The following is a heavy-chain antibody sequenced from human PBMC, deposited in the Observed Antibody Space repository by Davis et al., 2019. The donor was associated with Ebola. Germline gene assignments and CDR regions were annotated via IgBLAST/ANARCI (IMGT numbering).Heavy chain of an antibody. J-gene: IGHJ4*02. V-gene: IGHV3-64*02. Sequence: GESLKISCSASGFTFSSYAMHWVRQAPGKGLEYVSAISSNGGSTYYADSVKGRFTISRDNSKNTLYLQMGSLRAEDMAVYYCARKGSTGYCSGGSCYSLGYFDYWGQGTLVTVSS. CDR2: ISSNGGST. D-gene: IGHD2-15*01. CDR3: ARKGSTGYCSGGSCYSLGYFDY. CDR1: GFTFSSYA.